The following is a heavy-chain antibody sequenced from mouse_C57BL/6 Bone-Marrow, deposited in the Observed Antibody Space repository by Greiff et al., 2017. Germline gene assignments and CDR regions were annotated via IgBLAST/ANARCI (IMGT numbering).Heavy chain of an antibody. CDR2: IDPENGDT. Sequence: EVKLQQSGAELVRPGASVKLSCTASGFNIKDDYMHWVKQRPEQGLEWIGWIDPENGDTEYASKFQGKATITADPTSNTAYLQLSSLTSEDTAVYYCTSLFVTTVVFDYWGQGTTLTVSS. CDR3: TSLFVTTVVFDY. D-gene: IGHD1-1*01. CDR1: GFNIKDDY. V-gene: IGHV14-4*01. J-gene: IGHJ2*01.